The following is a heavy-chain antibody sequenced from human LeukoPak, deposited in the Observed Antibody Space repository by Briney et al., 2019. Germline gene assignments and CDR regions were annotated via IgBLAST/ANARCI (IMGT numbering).Heavy chain of an antibody. V-gene: IGHV1-69*05. CDR3: ARGGGYSYGLFDY. Sequence: SVKVSCKASGGTFSSYAISWVLQAPGQGLEWMGRIIPIFGTAHYAQTFQRRVTITTDESTSTAYMELSSQRSEDTAVYYCARGGGYSYGLFDYWGQGNLVTVSS. CDR1: GGTFSSYA. D-gene: IGHD5-18*01. J-gene: IGHJ4*02. CDR2: IIPIFGTA.